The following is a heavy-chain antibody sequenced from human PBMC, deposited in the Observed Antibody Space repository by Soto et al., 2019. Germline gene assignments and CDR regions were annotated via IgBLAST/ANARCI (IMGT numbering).Heavy chain of an antibody. CDR3: AKDLTRQLAYWLDP. CDR1: GFSFTGYY. V-gene: IGHV1-2*02. D-gene: IGHD6-6*01. J-gene: IGHJ5*02. Sequence: ASVKVSCKSSGFSFTGYYIHWLRQAPGQVLEWMGWINAHSGCTEYAQKFQGRVTLTRDTSIATDYLTLTSLTSDDTALYYCAKDLTRQLAYWLDPWGQGTQVTVSS. CDR2: INAHSGCT.